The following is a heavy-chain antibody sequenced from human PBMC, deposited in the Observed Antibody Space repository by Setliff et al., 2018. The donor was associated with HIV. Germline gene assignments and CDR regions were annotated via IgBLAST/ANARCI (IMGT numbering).Heavy chain of an antibody. Sequence: GGSLRLSCAASRFTFSSYGMSWVRQAPGKGLEVVAFIRYDGSSENYADSVKGRFTVSRDNSKNTLYLQMNSLRPEDTAVYYCASARIPTGGTSTSLDYWGQGALVTVSS. D-gene: IGHD1-1*01. CDR1: RFTFSSYG. CDR3: ASARIPTGGTSTSLDY. V-gene: IGHV3-30*02. CDR2: IRYDGSSE. J-gene: IGHJ4*02.